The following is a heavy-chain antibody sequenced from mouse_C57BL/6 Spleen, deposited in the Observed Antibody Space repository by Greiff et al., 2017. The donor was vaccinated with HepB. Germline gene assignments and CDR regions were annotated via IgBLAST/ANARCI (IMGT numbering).Heavy chain of an antibody. V-gene: IGHV1-53*01. CDR1: GYTFTSYW. D-gene: IGHD2-5*01. CDR3: ARSESNYGAWFAY. Sequence: QVQLQQPGTELVKPGASVKLSCKASGYTFTSYWMHWVKQRPGQGLEWIGNINPSNGGTNYNEKFKSKATLTVDKSSSTAYMQLSSLTSEDSAVYYGARSESNYGAWFAYWGQGTLVTVSA. J-gene: IGHJ3*01. CDR2: INPSNGGT.